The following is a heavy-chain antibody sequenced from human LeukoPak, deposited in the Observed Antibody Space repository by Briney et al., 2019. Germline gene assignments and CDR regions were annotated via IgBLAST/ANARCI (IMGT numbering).Heavy chain of an antibody. D-gene: IGHD2-21*02. V-gene: IGHV4-61*01. CDR1: GGSVSSGSYY. Sequence: SETLSLTCTVSGGSVSSGSYYWSWIRQPPGKGLEWIGYIYYSGSTNYNPSLKSRVTISVDTSKNQFSLKLSSVTAADTAVYYCAREGTANWFDPWAREPWSPSPQ. CDR3: AREGTANWFDP. J-gene: IGHJ5*02. CDR2: IYYSGST.